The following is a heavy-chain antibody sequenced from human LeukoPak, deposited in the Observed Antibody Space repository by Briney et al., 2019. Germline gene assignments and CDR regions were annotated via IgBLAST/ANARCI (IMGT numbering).Heavy chain of an antibody. CDR2: IHHSGST. D-gene: IGHD3-22*01. V-gene: IGHV4-39*01. CDR3: ARHPSGSSFDY. J-gene: IGHJ4*02. Sequence: KSSETLSLTCTVSGASISISSYYWGWIRQPPGRGLEWIATIHHSGSTYHNPSLKSRVTMSVDTSKNQFSLKLSSLTAADTAVYYCARHPSGSSFDYWGQRTLVTVSS. CDR1: GASISISSYY.